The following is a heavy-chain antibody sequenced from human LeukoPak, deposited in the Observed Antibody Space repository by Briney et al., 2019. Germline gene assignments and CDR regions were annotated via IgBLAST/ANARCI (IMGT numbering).Heavy chain of an antibody. CDR2: IYYSGST. J-gene: IGHJ6*03. CDR3: ARHEQQLVWVDYYYYMDV. D-gene: IGHD6-6*01. V-gene: IGHV4-39*01. Sequence: KPSETLSLTCTVSGGSISSSSYYWGWIRQPPGKGLEWIGSIYYSGSTYYNPSLKSRVTISVDTSKNQFPLKLSSVTAADTAVYYCARHEQQLVWVDYYYYMDVWGKGTTVTVSS. CDR1: GGSISSSSYY.